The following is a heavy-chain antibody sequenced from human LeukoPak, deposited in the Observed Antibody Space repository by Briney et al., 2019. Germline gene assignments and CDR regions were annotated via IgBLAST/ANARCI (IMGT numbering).Heavy chain of an antibody. V-gene: IGHV3-15*01. CDR1: GFTFSNAW. Sequence: GGSLRLSCAASGFTFSNAWMSCVRQAPGKGLEWVGRIKSKTDGGTTDYAAPVKGRFTISRDDSKNTLYLQMNSLKTEDTAVYYCTTDYSGSYLRAFDYWGQGTLVTVSS. CDR3: TTDYSGSYLRAFDY. CDR2: IKSKTDGGTT. J-gene: IGHJ4*02. D-gene: IGHD1-26*01.